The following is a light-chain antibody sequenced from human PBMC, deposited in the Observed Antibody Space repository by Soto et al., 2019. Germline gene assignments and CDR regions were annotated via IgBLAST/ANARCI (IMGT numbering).Light chain of an antibody. CDR2: DNN. CDR1: SSNIGNNY. J-gene: IGLJ2*01. V-gene: IGLV1-51*01. Sequence: QSVLTQPPSVSAAPGQKVTISCSGSSSNIGNNYVSWYQQLPGTAPKLLIYDNNKRPSEIPDRFSGYKSGTSATLGITGLQTGHEADYYCGTWDGSLSAVIFGGETKLTVL. CDR3: GTWDGSLSAVI.